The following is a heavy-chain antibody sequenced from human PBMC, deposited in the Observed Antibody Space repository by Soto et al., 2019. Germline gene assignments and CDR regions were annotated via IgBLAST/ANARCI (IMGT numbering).Heavy chain of an antibody. Sequence: GGSLRLSCAASGFTVSSYYVNWVRQAPGKGLEWVSVIHRDGTTYYGDSVKDRFTISRDNSKNTLCLQMNSLRAEDTAVYYCAIDRSYDILTGYFYYYGMDVWGQGTTVTVSS. D-gene: IGHD3-9*01. CDR1: GFTVSSYY. CDR3: AIDRSYDILTGYFYYYGMDV. CDR2: IHRDGTT. J-gene: IGHJ6*02. V-gene: IGHV3-66*01.